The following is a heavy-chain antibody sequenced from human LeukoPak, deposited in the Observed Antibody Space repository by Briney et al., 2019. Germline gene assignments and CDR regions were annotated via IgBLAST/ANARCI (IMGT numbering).Heavy chain of an antibody. CDR1: GGTFSSYA. CDR3: ARAHVVPADYYGMDV. D-gene: IGHD2-2*01. J-gene: IGHJ6*02. Sequence: SVKVSCKASGGTFSSYAISWVRQAPGQGLEWVGGIIPIFGTANYAQKFQGRVTITADESTSTAYMELSSLRSEDTAVYYCARAHVVPADYYGMDVWGQGTTVTVSS. CDR2: IIPIFGTA. V-gene: IGHV1-69*13.